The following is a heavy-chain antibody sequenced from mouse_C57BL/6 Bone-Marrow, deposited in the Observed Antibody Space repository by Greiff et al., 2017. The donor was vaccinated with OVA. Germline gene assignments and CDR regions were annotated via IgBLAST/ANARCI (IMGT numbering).Heavy chain of an antibody. CDR2: INPNNGGT. V-gene: IGHV1-26*01. D-gene: IGHD4-1*01. Sequence: VQLQQSGPELVKPGASVKISCKASGYTFTDYYMNWVKQSHGKSLEWIGDINPNNGGTSYNQKFKGKATLTVDKSSSTAYMELRSLTSEDSAVYYCARCDGPNFLFADWGQGTLVTVSA. CDR1: GYTFTDYY. CDR3: ARCDGPNFLFAD. J-gene: IGHJ3*01.